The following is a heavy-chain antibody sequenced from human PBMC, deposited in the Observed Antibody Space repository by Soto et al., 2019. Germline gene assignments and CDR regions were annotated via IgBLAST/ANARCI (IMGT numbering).Heavy chain of an antibody. V-gene: IGHV3-13*01. Sequence: GGSLRLSCAASGFTFSSYDMHWVRQATGKGLEWVSAIGTAGDTYYPGSVKGRFTISRENAKNSLYLQMNSLRAEDTAVYYCARYCSGGSYDYWGQGTLVTVSS. CDR1: GFTFSSYD. D-gene: IGHD2-15*01. CDR3: ARYCSGGSYDY. CDR2: IGTAGDT. J-gene: IGHJ4*02.